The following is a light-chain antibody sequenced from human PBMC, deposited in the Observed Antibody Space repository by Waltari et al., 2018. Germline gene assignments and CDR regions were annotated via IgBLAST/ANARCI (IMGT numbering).Light chain of an antibody. Sequence: DVHMTQSPSSVSASVGDRVTISCRASQGLSTWLAWYQHKPGRAPKLLIHTSSILQSGVPSRFSGSGSVTDFTLTISSLQPEDVATYYCQQANSFPWTFGQGTRVDIK. CDR2: TSS. J-gene: IGKJ1*01. CDR1: QGLSTW. V-gene: IGKV1-12*01. CDR3: QQANSFPWT.